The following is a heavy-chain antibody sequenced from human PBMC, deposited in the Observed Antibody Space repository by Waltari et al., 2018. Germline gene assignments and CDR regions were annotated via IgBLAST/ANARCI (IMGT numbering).Heavy chain of an antibody. V-gene: IGHV3-21*01. D-gene: IGHD6-13*01. J-gene: IGHJ3*02. CDR3: ARDRGYSYDAFDI. CDR2: ITSGGSYI. Sequence: VQLVQSGAEVKKPGASVKVSCKASGFTFSSYSMNWVRQAPGKGLEWVSSITSGGSYIYYAASVKGRFTISRDNAKNSLYLQMNSLRADDTAVYYCARDRGYSYDAFDIWGQGTMVTVSS. CDR1: GFTFSSYS.